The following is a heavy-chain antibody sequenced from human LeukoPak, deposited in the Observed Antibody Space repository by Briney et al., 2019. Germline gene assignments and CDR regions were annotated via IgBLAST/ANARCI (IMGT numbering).Heavy chain of an antibody. CDR3: AKDGPLPHTSPAFGRHFLES. D-gene: IGHD3-10*01. Sequence: AGGSLRLSCAASGFTFRDYGMHWARLAPGKGLEWVAHISHDGSSQKYADSVQGRFTVSRDNSKNTVDLHMNSLSTEDTAVYYCAKDGPLPHTSPAFGRHFLESWGQGTQVTVSS. CDR2: ISHDGSSQ. V-gene: IGHV3-30*18. CDR1: GFTFRDYG. J-gene: IGHJ4*02.